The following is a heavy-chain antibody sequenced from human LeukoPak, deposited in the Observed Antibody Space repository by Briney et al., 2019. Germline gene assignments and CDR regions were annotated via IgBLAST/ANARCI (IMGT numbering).Heavy chain of an antibody. J-gene: IGHJ6*03. CDR2: ISAYNGNT. D-gene: IGHD3-22*01. V-gene: IGHV1-18*01. Sequence: ASVKVSCKASGYTFTSYGISWVRQAPGQGLEWMGWISAYNGNTNYAQKLQGRVTMTTDTSTSTAYMELRSLRSDDTAVYYCARGYYDTGVYYYYMDVWGKGTTVTVSS. CDR3: ARGYYDTGVYYYYMDV. CDR1: GYTFTSYG.